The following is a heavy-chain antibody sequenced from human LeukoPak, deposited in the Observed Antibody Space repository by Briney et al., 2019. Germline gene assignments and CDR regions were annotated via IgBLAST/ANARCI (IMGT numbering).Heavy chain of an antibody. CDR3: AKDLGHYYDSSGYDPFDY. D-gene: IGHD3-22*01. J-gene: IGHJ4*02. Sequence: GGSLRLSCAASGFTFSTYGMSWVRQAPGKGLEWVSGISGSGGSTYYADSVKGRFTISRDNSKNTLYLQMNSLRAEDTAVYYCAKDLGHYYDSSGYDPFDYWGQGTLVTVSS. CDR1: GFTFSTYG. V-gene: IGHV3-23*01. CDR2: ISGSGGST.